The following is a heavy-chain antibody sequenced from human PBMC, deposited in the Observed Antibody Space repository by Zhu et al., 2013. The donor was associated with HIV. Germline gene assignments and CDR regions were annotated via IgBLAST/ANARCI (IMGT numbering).Heavy chain of an antibody. J-gene: IGHJ4*02. V-gene: IGHV1-24*01. CDR3: ATDRKIMYDYVWGSYRSYYFDY. D-gene: IGHD3-16*02. CDR2: FDPEDGET. CDR1: GYTLTELS. Sequence: QVQLVQSGAEVKKPGASVKVSCKVSGYTLTELSMHWVRQAPGKGLEWMGGFDPEDGETIYAQKFQGRVTMTEDTSTDTAYMELSSLRSEDTAVYYCATDRKIMYDYVWGSYRSYYFDYWGQGTLVTVSS.